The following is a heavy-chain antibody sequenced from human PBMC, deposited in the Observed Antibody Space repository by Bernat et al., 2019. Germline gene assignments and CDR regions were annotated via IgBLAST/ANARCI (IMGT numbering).Heavy chain of an antibody. J-gene: IGHJ6*03. Sequence: QVQLVESGGGLVKPGGSLRLSCAASGFTFSDYYMSWIRQAPGKGLDWVSYISSSSYTNYADSAKGRFTISRDNAKNSLYLQMNSLRAEDTAVYYCARGTSTSAPDMDVWGKGTTVTVSS. CDR3: ARGTSTSAPDMDV. V-gene: IGHV3-11*05. CDR1: GFTFSDYY. CDR2: ISSSSYT.